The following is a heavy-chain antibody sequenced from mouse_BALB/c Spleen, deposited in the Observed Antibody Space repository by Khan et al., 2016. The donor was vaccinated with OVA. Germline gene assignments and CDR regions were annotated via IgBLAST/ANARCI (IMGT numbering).Heavy chain of an antibody. V-gene: IGHV5-6-5*01. CDR3: ARDYWFAY. CDR2: ISSGDTT. CDR1: GFTFSNYG. J-gene: IGHJ3*01. Sequence: EVKLLESGGGLVKPGGSLKLSCAASGFTFSNYGVSWVRQTPEKRLEWVASISSGDTTYYPDSVKGRFTISRDNARNILYLQMSSLRSEDTAIYCCARDYWFAYWGQGTLVTVSA.